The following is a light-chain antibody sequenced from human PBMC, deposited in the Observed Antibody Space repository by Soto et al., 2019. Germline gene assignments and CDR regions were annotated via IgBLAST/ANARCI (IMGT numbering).Light chain of an antibody. Sequence: QSVLTQPPSASGTPGQRVTISCSGSSSNIGSNYVYWYQQLPGTAPKLLIYSNNQRPSGVPDRFSGSRSGTSASLAISGLQSEDEADYYCAAWDDSLNGAVFGGGTKLTVL. CDR1: SSNIGSNY. CDR3: AAWDDSLNGAV. CDR2: SNN. J-gene: IGLJ2*01. V-gene: IGLV1-44*01.